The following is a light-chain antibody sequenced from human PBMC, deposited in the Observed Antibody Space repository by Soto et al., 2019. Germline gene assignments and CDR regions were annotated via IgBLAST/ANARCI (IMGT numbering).Light chain of an antibody. CDR3: QQLNSHPRT. CDR1: HDIGNY. V-gene: IGKV1-33*01. J-gene: IGKJ2*01. CDR2: GAY. Sequence: DIQMTQSPSSLSASVGDRVTITCQASHDIGNYLNWYQHKPGKAPKLLIYGAYNLETGVPSRFSGGGSGTDFTFTITSLQPEDFATYYCQQLNSHPRTFGQGTKLEIK.